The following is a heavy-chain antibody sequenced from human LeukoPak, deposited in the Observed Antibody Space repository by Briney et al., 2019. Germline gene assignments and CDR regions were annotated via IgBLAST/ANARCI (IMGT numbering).Heavy chain of an antibody. CDR1: GGSFNNYY. J-gene: IGHJ5*02. D-gene: IGHD3-22*01. Sequence: SETLSLTCAVYGGSFNNYYWSWLRQPPGKGLEWIGEISHSGSTNYNPSLKSRVTISVDTSKNQFSLKLSSVTAADTAVYYCARVDYDSSGYNWFDPWGQGTLVTVSS. CDR2: ISHSGST. V-gene: IGHV4-34*01. CDR3: ARVDYDSSGYNWFDP.